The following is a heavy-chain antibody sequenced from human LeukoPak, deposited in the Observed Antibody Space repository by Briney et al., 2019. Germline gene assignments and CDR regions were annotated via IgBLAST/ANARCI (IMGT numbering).Heavy chain of an antibody. Sequence: PGGSLRLSCAASGFTFSSYAMSWVRQAPGKGLEWVSAISGSGGSTYYADSVKGRFTISRDNSKNTLYLQMNSLRAEDTVVYYCAKEVLNRRGYSYGQQPYYYYYYYMDVWGKGTTVTVSS. D-gene: IGHD5-18*01. CDR1: GFTFSSYA. CDR2: ISGSGGST. CDR3: AKEVLNRRGYSYGQQPYYYYYYYMDV. V-gene: IGHV3-23*01. J-gene: IGHJ6*03.